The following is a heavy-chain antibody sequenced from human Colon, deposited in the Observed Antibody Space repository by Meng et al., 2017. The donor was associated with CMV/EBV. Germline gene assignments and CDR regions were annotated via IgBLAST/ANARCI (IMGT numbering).Heavy chain of an antibody. J-gene: IGHJ4*02. Sequence: SLKISCAAFGFSFDGFAMHWVRQAPGKGLEWVSGIYWDSATTGYADSVKGRFTISRDDAKNSLYLQMNNLKPEDTALYYCARTWRRYDSDGYFDYWGQGTLVTVSS. CDR1: GFSFDGFA. CDR2: IYWDSATT. CDR3: ARTWRRYDSDGYFDY. D-gene: IGHD3-22*01. V-gene: IGHV3-9*01.